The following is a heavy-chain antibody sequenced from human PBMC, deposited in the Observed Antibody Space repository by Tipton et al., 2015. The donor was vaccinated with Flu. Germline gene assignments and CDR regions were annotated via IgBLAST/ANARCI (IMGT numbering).Heavy chain of an antibody. J-gene: IGHJ3*02. CDR2: IYTSGST. CDR3: AREGDSSGHDAFDI. D-gene: IGHD3-22*01. V-gene: IGHV4-61*02. Sequence: TLSLTCTVSGGPISSGSYYWSWIRQPAGKGLEWIGRIYTSGSTNYNPSLKSRVTISVDTSKNQFSLTLSSVTAADTAVYYCAREGDSSGHDAFDIWGQGTMVTVSS. CDR1: GGPISSGSYY.